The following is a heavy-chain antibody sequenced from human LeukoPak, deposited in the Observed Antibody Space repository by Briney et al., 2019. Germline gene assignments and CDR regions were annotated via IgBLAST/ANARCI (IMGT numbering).Heavy chain of an antibody. D-gene: IGHD5-18*01. CDR2: ISWNSGSI. CDR1: GFTFDDYA. Sequence: QPGGSLRLSCAASGFTFDDYAMHWVRQAPGKGLEWVSGISWNSGSIGYADPVKGRFTISRDNAKNSLYLQMNSLRAEDTALYYCAKEVELWPSYYFDYWGQGTLVTVSS. J-gene: IGHJ4*02. CDR3: AKEVELWPSYYFDY. V-gene: IGHV3-9*01.